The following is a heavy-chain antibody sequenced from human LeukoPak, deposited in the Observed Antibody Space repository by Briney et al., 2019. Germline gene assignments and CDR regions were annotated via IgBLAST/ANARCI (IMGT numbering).Heavy chain of an antibody. CDR1: GGSISSISYY. Sequence: SETLSLTCTVSGGSISSISYYWGWIRQPPGKGLEWIGSIYYSGSTYYNPSLKSRVTISVDTSKNQFSLKLSSVTAADTAVYYCERPPQITMIVVVKHYYFDYWGQATLVTVSS. D-gene: IGHD3-22*01. J-gene: IGHJ4*02. V-gene: IGHV4-39*07. CDR2: IYYSGST. CDR3: ERPPQITMIVVVKHYYFDY.